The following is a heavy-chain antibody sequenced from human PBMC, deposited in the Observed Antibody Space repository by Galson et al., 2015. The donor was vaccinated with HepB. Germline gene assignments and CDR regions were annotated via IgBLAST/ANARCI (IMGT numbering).Heavy chain of an antibody. D-gene: IGHD5-12*01. CDR1: GFSFRSYV. Sequence: SLRLSCAASGFSFRSYVMNWVRQAPGKGLEWVSAISGTGGRTYYTDSVKGRFTISRDNSRNTLYLQMSSLRADDTALYYCAKDQEIVTPSIDYWGQGTLVTVSS. CDR3: AKDQEIVTPSIDY. CDR2: ISGTGGRT. V-gene: IGHV3-23*01. J-gene: IGHJ4*02.